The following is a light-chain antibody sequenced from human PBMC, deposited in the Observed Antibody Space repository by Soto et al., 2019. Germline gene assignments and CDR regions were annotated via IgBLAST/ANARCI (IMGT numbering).Light chain of an antibody. V-gene: IGLV2-14*01. CDR3: SSYTISSTYV. J-gene: IGLJ1*01. CDR2: EVS. CDR1: TSDVGGYNH. Sequence: QSALTQPASVSGSPGQSITISCTGTTSDVGGYNHVSWYQQHPGKAPKLMIYEVSNRPSGVSNRFSGSKSGNTASLTISGLQAEDEADYYCSSYTISSTYVFGTGTKVTVL.